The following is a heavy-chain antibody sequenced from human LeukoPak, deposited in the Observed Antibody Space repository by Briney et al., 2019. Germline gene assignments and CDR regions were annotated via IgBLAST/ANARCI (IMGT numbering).Heavy chain of an antibody. J-gene: IGHJ5*02. V-gene: IGHV4-59*01. D-gene: IGHD3-16*01. CDR3: TRRRDGDWFDP. CDR2: IYYSGST. CDR1: GGSISNYY. Sequence: SETLSLTCTVSGGSISNYYWSWIRQPPGKGLEWIGYIYYSGSTNYNPSLKSRVTKSVDTSKNQFSLKLSSVTAADTAVYYCTRRRDGDWFDPWGQGTLVTVSS.